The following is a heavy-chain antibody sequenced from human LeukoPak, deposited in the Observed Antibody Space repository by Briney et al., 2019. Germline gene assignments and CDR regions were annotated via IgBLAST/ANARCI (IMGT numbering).Heavy chain of an antibody. CDR1: GFSFSTYG. CDR3: AKDGIRYYYDSSGYYGDY. D-gene: IGHD3-22*01. Sequence: PGGSLRLSCAASGFSFSTYGMHWVRQAPGKGLEWVAVISYEGSNEYYADSVKGRFTISRDNSKSTLYLQMTSLRAEDTAVYYCAKDGIRYYYDSSGYYGDYWGQGTLVTVSS. V-gene: IGHV3-30*18. J-gene: IGHJ4*02. CDR2: ISYEGSNE.